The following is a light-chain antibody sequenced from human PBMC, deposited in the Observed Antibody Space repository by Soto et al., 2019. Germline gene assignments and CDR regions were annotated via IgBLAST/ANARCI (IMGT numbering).Light chain of an antibody. V-gene: IGLV2-14*01. CDR1: NSDVGGYNY. CDR3: SSYTSSGTRV. Sequence: QSALTPPASVSRSPGQSITISCTGTNSDVGGYNYVSWYQQHPGKAPQLMIYEVSNRPSGVSNRFSGSKSGNTASLTISGLQAEDEADYYCSSYTSSGTRVFGTGTKVTVL. J-gene: IGLJ1*01. CDR2: EVS.